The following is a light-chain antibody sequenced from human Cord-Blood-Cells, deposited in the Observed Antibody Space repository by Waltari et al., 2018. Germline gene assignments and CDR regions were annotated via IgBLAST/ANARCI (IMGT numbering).Light chain of an antibody. CDR2: RNN. J-gene: IGLJ3*02. CDR1: SSNIGSNY. Sequence: QSVLTQPPSASGTPGQRVTLPCSGSSSNIGSNYVYWYQQLPGTAPKLLIYRNNQRPSGVPDRFSGSKSGTSASLAISGLRSEDEADYYCAAWDDSLRGVFGGGTKLTVL. V-gene: IGLV1-47*01. CDR3: AAWDDSLRGV.